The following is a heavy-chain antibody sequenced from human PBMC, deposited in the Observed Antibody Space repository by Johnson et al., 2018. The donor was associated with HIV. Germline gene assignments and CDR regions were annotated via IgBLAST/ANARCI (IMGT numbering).Heavy chain of an antibody. D-gene: IGHD3-16*01. Sequence: VQLVESGGGLVQPGRSLRLSCTASGFTFGDYSMNWFRQAPGKGLEWVGFIRSNSYGGTTEYAASVKGRFTISRDNAKKSLYLQMNSLRVDDTAVYYCARDGGRGDFDIWGHGTRVSVSS. CDR2: IRSNSYGGTT. CDR3: ARDGGRGDFDI. V-gene: IGHV3-49*03. J-gene: IGHJ3*02. CDR1: GFTFGDYS.